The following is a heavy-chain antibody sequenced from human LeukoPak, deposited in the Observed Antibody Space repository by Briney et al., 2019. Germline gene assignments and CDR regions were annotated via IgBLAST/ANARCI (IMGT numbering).Heavy chain of an antibody. Sequence: PGGSLRLSCAASGFTFSSFEMNWMRQAPGKGLEWVSYITSGGGTTYYADSVRGRFTISRDNAKNSLFLEMNSLRADDTAVYYCARDQGIFGVPGWGQGTLVTVSS. CDR1: GFTFSSFE. J-gene: IGHJ4*02. CDR2: ITSGGGTT. CDR3: ARDQGIFGVPG. V-gene: IGHV3-48*03. D-gene: IGHD3-3*01.